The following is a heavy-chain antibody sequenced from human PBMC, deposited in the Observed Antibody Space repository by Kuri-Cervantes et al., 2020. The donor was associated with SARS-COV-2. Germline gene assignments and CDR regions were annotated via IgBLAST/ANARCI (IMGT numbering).Heavy chain of an antibody. D-gene: IGHD2-15*01. CDR3: ARGRGYCSGGSCSEF. V-gene: IGHV3-21*04. Sequence: GGSLRLSCTASGFNFNQYSLNWVRQAPGKGLEWLSSITTSPSSMYYAASVRGRFTISRDDAKNTLYLQMNSLRAEDTAVYYCARGRGYCSGGSCSEFWGQGTLVTVSS. CDR1: GFNFNQYS. CDR2: ITTSPSSM. J-gene: IGHJ4*02.